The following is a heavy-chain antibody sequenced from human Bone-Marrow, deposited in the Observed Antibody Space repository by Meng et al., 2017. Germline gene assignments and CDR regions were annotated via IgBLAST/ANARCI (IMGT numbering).Heavy chain of an antibody. Sequence: ASAKVSCKASGGTFSSYAISWVRQAPGQGLEWMGWISAYNGNANYAQKLQGRVTMTTDTSTSTAHMEVRSLRSDDTAFYYCARGYYDSSGYYQFDYWGQGTLVTVSS. J-gene: IGHJ4*02. CDR2: ISAYNGNA. D-gene: IGHD3-22*01. CDR3: ARGYYDSSGYYQFDY. V-gene: IGHV1-18*01. CDR1: GGTFSSYA.